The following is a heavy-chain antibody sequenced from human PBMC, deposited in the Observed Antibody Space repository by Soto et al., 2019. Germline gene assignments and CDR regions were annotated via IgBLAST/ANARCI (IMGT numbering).Heavy chain of an antibody. CDR3: ARELSPLVGATSSWFDP. CDR1: GFTFSSYG. Sequence: GGSLRLSCAASGFTFSSYGMHWVRQAPGKGLEWVAVIWYDGSNKYYADSVKGRFTISRDNSKNTLYLQMNSLRAEDTAVYYCARELSPLVGATSSWFDPWGQGTLVTVSS. V-gene: IGHV3-33*01. CDR2: IWYDGSNK. D-gene: IGHD1-26*01. J-gene: IGHJ5*02.